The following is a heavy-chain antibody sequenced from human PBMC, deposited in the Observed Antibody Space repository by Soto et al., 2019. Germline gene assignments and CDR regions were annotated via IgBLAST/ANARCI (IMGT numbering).Heavy chain of an antibody. V-gene: IGHV1-2*02. CDR2: INPNSGGT. J-gene: IGHJ3*02. CDR1: GYTFTGYY. D-gene: IGHD6-13*01. CDR3: ARGDRQQLVPGDAFDI. Sequence: ASVKVSCKASGYTFTGYYMHWVRQAPGLGLEWMGWINPNSGGTNYAQKFQGRVTMTRDTSISTAYMELSRLRSDDTAVYYCARGDRQQLVPGDAFDIWGQGTMVTVSS.